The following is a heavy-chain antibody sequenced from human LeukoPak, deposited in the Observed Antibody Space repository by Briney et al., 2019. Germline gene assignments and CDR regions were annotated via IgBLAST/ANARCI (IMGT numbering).Heavy chain of an antibody. V-gene: IGHV3-48*03. CDR3: ARERARCGGDCNDY. D-gene: IGHD2-21*02. CDR1: GFIFSSYE. J-gene: IGHJ4*02. CDR2: ISSTVSTT. Sequence: TGGSLRLSCAASGFIFSSYEMNGVRQAPAKGLEWISYISSTVSTTYYADSVKGGFTISRDNAKNTLYLQMNSLRADDTGVYYCARERARCGGDCNDYWGQGSLVTVSS.